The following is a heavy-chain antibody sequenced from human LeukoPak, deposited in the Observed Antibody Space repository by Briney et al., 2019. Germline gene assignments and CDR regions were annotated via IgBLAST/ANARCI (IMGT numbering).Heavy chain of an antibody. CDR1: GGSFTDYF. CDR2: INDYTGNT. D-gene: IGHD1-1*01. CDR3: ARQYNWNDVWFDP. V-gene: IGHV4-34*01. Sequence: SETLSLTCDVFGGSFTDYFWTWIRQSPGKGLEWIGEINDYTGNTNYNPSLNSRVSISLEKSKNQFSLELRSVTAADTAVYYCARQYNWNDVWFDPWGQGTLVTVSS. J-gene: IGHJ5*02.